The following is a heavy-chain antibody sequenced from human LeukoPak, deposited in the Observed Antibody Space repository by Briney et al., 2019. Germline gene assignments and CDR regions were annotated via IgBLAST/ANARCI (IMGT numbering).Heavy chain of an antibody. CDR3: ARDRGCSSTSCYDNWFDP. Sequence: GSSVKVSCKASGGTFSSYAISWVRQAPGQGLEWMGVIIPIFGTANYAQKFQGRVTITTDESTSTAYMELSSLRSEDTAVYYCARDRGCSSTSCYDNWFDPWGQGTLVTVSS. D-gene: IGHD2-2*01. V-gene: IGHV1-69*05. CDR1: GGTFSSYA. J-gene: IGHJ5*02. CDR2: IIPIFGTA.